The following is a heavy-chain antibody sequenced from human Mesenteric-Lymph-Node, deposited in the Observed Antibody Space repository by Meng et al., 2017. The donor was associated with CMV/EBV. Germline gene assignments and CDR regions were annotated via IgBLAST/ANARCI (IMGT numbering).Heavy chain of an antibody. V-gene: IGHV3-48*03. J-gene: IGHJ4*02. Sequence: GGSLRLSCAASGFTFSSYEMNWVRQAPGKGLEWVSYISSSGSTIYYADSVKGRFTISRDDAQNSLYLQMNSLRVDDTAVYYCARDLQQQKATFDYWGRGTLVTVSS. CDR3: ARDLQQQKATFDY. CDR1: GFTFSSYE. D-gene: IGHD6-13*01. CDR2: ISSSGSTI.